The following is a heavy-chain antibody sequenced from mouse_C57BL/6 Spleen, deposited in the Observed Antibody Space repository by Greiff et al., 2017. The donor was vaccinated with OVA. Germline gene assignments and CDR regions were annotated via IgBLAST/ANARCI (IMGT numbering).Heavy chain of an antibody. CDR3: TKYGYDKGLFGY. CDR1: GYTFTDYE. D-gene: IGHD2-2*01. J-gene: IGHJ2*01. Sequence: VQRVESGAELVRPGASVTLSCKASGYTFTDYEMHWVKQTPVHGLEWIGAIDPETGGTAYNQKFKGKAILTADKSSSTAYMELRSLTSEDSAVYYCTKYGYDKGLFGYWGQGTTLTVSS. V-gene: IGHV1-15*01. CDR2: IDPETGGT.